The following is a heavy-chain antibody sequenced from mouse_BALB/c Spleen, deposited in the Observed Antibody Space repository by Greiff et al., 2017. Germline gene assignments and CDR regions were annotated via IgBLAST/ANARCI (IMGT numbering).Heavy chain of an antibody. Sequence: VQLQQSGAELAKPGASVKMSCKASGYTFTSYWMHWVKQRPGQGLEWIGYINPSTGYTEYNQKFKDKATLTADKSSSTAYMQLSSLTSEDSAVYYCAKHYGSSYRYAMDYWGQGTSVTVSS. D-gene: IGHD1-1*01. J-gene: IGHJ4*01. CDR1: GYTFTSYW. V-gene: IGHV1-7*01. CDR2: INPSTGYT. CDR3: AKHYGSSYRYAMDY.